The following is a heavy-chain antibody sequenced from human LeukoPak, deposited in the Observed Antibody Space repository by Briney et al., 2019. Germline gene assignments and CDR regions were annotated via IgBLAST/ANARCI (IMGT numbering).Heavy chain of an antibody. Sequence: GGSLGLSCAASGFTFSGSAMHWVRQASGKGLEWVGRIRSKANSYATTYAASVKGRFTISRDDSKNTAYLQMNSLKTEDTAVYYCTTRGVRDYWGQGTLVTVSS. J-gene: IGHJ4*02. CDR2: IRSKANSYAT. CDR3: TTRGVRDY. V-gene: IGHV3-73*01. CDR1: GFTFSGSA. D-gene: IGHD3-10*01.